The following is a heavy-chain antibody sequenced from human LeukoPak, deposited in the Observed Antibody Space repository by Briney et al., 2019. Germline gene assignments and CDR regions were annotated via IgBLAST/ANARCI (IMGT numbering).Heavy chain of an antibody. J-gene: IGHJ5*02. CDR1: VGTFSIYA. CDR2: INTNTGNP. Sequence: GSSVKVSCKVSVGTFSIYAISWVRQAPGQGREWMGCINTNTGNPTYAQGFTGRFLFSLDTHVSTGYLQISRLKAEDTAVYYCERGIGSGSYTWFDLWGESTLLPVS. CDR3: ERGIGSGSYTWFDL. V-gene: IGHV7-4-1*02. D-gene: IGHD3-10*01.